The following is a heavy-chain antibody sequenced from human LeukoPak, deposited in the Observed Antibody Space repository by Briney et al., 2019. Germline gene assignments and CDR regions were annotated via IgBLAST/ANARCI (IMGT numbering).Heavy chain of an antibody. Sequence: SQTLSLTCTVSDGSISSGSYYWSWIRQPAGKGLEWIGRIYTSGSTNYNPSLKSRVTISVDTSENQFSLKLSSVTAADTAVYYCARDRRICSSTSCPTYYYYYYMDVWGKGTTVTVSS. V-gene: IGHV4-61*02. J-gene: IGHJ6*03. D-gene: IGHD2-2*01. CDR3: ARDRRICSSTSCPTYYYYYYMDV. CDR1: DGSISSGSYY. CDR2: IYTSGST.